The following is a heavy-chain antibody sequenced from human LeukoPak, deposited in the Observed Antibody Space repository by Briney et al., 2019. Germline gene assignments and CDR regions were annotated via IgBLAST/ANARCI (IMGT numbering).Heavy chain of an antibody. J-gene: IGHJ6*03. CDR1: GFTFDDYA. V-gene: IGHV3-9*03. CDR2: ISWNSGSI. Sequence: GGSLRLSCATSGFTFDDYAMHWVRQAPGKGLEWVSGISWNSGSIAYADSVKGRFTISRDNAKNSLYLQTNSLRADDMALYYCAKDIGSASGGGRYYYMDVWGKGTTVTVSS. CDR3: AKDIGSASGGGRYYYMDV. D-gene: IGHD3-10*01.